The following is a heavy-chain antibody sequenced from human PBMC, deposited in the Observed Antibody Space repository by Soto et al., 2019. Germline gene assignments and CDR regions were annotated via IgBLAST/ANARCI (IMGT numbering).Heavy chain of an antibody. D-gene: IGHD1-7*01. CDR3: ARASWDWNYGYFDY. V-gene: IGHV1-18*01. CDR1: GYTFTSYG. J-gene: IGHJ4*02. Sequence: GASVKVSCKASGYTFTSYGISWVRQAPGQGLEWMGWISAYNGNTNYAQKLQGRVTMTTDTSTSTAYMELRSLRSDDTAVYYCARASWDWNYGYFDYWGQGTLVTVSS. CDR2: ISAYNGNT.